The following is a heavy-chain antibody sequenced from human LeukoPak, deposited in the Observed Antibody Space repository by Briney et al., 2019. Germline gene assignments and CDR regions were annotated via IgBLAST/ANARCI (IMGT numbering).Heavy chain of an antibody. V-gene: IGHV4-34*01. D-gene: IGHD5-24*01. CDR3: ARGVEMATIVWFDP. CDR2: INHSGST. Sequence: SETLSLTCAVYGGSFSGYYWSWIRQPPGKGLEWIGEINHSGSTNYNPSLKSRVTISVDTSKNQFSLKLSSVTAADTAVYYCARGVEMATIVWFDPWGQGTLVTVSS. CDR1: GGSFSGYY. J-gene: IGHJ5*02.